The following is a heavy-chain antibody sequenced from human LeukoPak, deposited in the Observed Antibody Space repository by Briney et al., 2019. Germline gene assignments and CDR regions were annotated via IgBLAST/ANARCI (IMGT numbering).Heavy chain of an antibody. CDR1: GYMFIGYF. Sequence: VASVKVSCKASGYMFIGYFIHWVRQAPGQGLEWMGWINPNSGGTRYAQKFQGRVTMTRDTSINTAYMELYSLTSDDTAVYYCAREESEHPNWFDPWGQGALVTVSS. CDR3: AREESEHPNWFDP. J-gene: IGHJ5*02. CDR2: INPNSGGT. V-gene: IGHV1-2*02. D-gene: IGHD3-3*01.